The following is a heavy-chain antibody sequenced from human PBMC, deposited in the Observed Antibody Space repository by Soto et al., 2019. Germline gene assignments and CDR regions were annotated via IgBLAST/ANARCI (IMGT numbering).Heavy chain of an antibody. J-gene: IGHJ3*02. CDR1: GYTFTSYG. CDR2: ISAYNGNT. D-gene: IGHD6-6*01. V-gene: IGHV1-18*04. CDR3: ARDLSSSSLGAFDI. Sequence: ASVKVSCKASGYTFTSYGISWVRQAPGQGLEWMGWISAYNGNTNYAQKLQGRVTMTTDTSTSTAYMELRSLRSDDTAVYYCARDLSSSSLGAFDIWGQGTMVTVSS.